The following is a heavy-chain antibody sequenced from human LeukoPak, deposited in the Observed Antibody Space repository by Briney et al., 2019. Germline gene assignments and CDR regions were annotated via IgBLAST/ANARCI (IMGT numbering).Heavy chain of an antibody. J-gene: IGHJ3*02. CDR1: GGSISSGGYY. CDR3: GRGGPLLGFGELWVAFDI. D-gene: IGHD3-10*01. CDR2: IYYSGSP. V-gene: IGHV4-31*03. Sequence: SETLSLTCTVSGGSISSGGYYWSWIRQHPGKGLEWIGYIYYSGSPHYNPSLKSRVTISVDTSKNHFTLRLSSVTAADTAVYCWGRGGPLLGFGELWVAFDIWGQGTMVSVSS.